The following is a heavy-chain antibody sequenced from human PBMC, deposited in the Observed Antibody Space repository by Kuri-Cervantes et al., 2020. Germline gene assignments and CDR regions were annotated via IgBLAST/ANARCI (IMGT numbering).Heavy chain of an antibody. Sequence: GESLKISCAASGFTFSSYWMSWVRQAPGKGLEWVANIKQDGSEKYYADSVKGRFTISRDNSKNTLYLQMNSLRAEDTAVYYCARGKYYDFWSGYDDYYYYGMDVWGQGTTVTVSS. CDR3: ARGKYYDFWSGYDDYYYYGMDV. CDR1: GFTFSSYW. V-gene: IGHV3-7*01. J-gene: IGHJ6*02. CDR2: IKQDGSEK. D-gene: IGHD3-3*01.